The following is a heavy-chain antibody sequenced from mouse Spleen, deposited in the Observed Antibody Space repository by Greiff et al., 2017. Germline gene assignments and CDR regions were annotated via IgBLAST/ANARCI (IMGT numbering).Heavy chain of an antibody. CDR2: INPSTGGT. D-gene: IGHD1-2*01. Sequence: EVQLQQSGPELVKPGASVKISCKASGYSFTGYYMNWVKQSPEKSLEWIGEINPSTGGTTYNQKFKAKATLTVDKSSSTAYMQLKSLTSEDSAVYYCARTGLLRLRHFDYWGQGTTLTVSS. J-gene: IGHJ2*01. V-gene: IGHV1-42*01. CDR1: GYSFTGYY. CDR3: ARTGLLRLRHFDY.